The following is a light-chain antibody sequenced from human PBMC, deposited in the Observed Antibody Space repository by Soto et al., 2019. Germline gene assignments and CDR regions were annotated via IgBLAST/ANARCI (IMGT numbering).Light chain of an antibody. CDR2: KAS. J-gene: IGKJ1*01. V-gene: IGKV1-5*03. CDR1: QTISSW. CDR3: QQYKSYSSWT. Sequence: DIQMTQSPSTLSAYVGDRVTITWRVIQTISSWLAWYQQKPGKAPKLLIYKASYLQSWVPSTFSGSGSGTEFTLTISSLQPDDFATYYCQQYKSYSSWTFGQGTKVDIK.